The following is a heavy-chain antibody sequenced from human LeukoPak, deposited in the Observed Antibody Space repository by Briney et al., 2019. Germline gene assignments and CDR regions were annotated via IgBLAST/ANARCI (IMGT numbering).Heavy chain of an antibody. D-gene: IGHD6-13*01. CDR1: GGSISSGGYY. Sequence: PSETLSLTCTVSGGSISSGGYYWSWIRQHPGKGLEWIGYIYYSGSTYYNPSLKSRVTISVDTSKNQFSLKLSSVTAADTAVYYCARDRVAAAGRGDWFDPWGQGTLVTVSS. CDR3: ARDRVAAAGRGDWFDP. V-gene: IGHV4-31*03. J-gene: IGHJ5*02. CDR2: IYYSGST.